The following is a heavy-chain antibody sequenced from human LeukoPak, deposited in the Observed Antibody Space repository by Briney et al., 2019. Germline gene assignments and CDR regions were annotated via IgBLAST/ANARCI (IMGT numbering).Heavy chain of an antibody. CDR2: IHSSGST. Sequence: PSETLSLACTVSGGSISSGDYYWSWIRQSPGKGLEWIGYIHSSGSTDYNPSLKSRVIVSVDTSKNQFSLKLNSVTAADTAVYHCARHGLKLVGASTIYFDNWGQGTLVTVSS. V-gene: IGHV4-61*08. CDR3: ARHGLKLVGASTIYFDN. J-gene: IGHJ4*02. CDR1: GGSISSGDYY. D-gene: IGHD1-26*01.